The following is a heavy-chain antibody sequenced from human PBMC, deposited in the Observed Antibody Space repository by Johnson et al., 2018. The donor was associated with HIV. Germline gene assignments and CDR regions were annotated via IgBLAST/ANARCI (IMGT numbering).Heavy chain of an antibody. CDR2: IRYDGSNK. Sequence: QEQLVESGGGVVQPGGSLRLSCAASEFTFNNYGMHWVRQAPGKGLEWVAFIRYDGSNKYYADSVKGRFTISRDNSKNTLYLQMNSLRAEDTAVYYCAKEGWGDGGYSGYDDLGNAFDILGQGTMVTVSS. D-gene: IGHD5-12*01. CDR1: EFTFNNYG. J-gene: IGHJ3*02. CDR3: AKEGWGDGGYSGYDDLGNAFDI. V-gene: IGHV3-30*02.